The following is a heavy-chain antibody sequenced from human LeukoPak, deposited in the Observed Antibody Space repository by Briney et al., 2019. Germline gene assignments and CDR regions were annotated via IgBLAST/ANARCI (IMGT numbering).Heavy chain of an antibody. V-gene: IGHV4-39*01. J-gene: IGHJ4*02. Sequence: GSLRLSCAASGFTFSDYYMSWIRQPPGKGLEWIGSIYYSGSTYYNPSLKSRVTISVDTSKNQFSLKLSSVTAADTAVYYCARHGDVDTAIVTTSDYWDQGTLVTVSS. D-gene: IGHD5-18*01. CDR1: GFTFSDYY. CDR2: IYYSGST. CDR3: ARHGDVDTAIVTTSDY.